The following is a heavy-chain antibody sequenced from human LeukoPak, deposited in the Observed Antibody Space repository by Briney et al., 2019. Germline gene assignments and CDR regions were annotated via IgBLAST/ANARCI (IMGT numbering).Heavy chain of an antibody. D-gene: IGHD3-16*01. CDR3: ATGYGNYVSRFDS. CDR2: VNPTDSST. J-gene: IGHJ4*02. V-gene: IGHV1-46*02. Sequence: VASVKVSCKASGYTFNSYFMHWIRQAPGQGLEWVGLVNPTDSSTTYAASVQGRITVTRDTSTGTLYMDLSSLTSDDTAIYYCATGYGNYVSRFDSWGQGTLVTVSS. CDR1: GYTFNSYF.